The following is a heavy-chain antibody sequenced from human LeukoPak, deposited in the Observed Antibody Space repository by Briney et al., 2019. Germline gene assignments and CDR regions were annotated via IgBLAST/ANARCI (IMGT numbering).Heavy chain of an antibody. CDR3: AQKAPYSPGYSQD. CDR2: IYHSGTT. V-gene: IGHV4-59*01. CDR1: GGSITSYY. J-gene: IGHJ1*01. Sequence: PSETLSLTCSVSGGSITSYYWIWIRQPPGKGLEWIGYIYHSGTTNYNPSLKSRVTISVDTSKNQFSLKLSSVTAADTAVYYCAQKAPYSPGYSQDWGQGTLVTVSS. D-gene: IGHD2-15*01.